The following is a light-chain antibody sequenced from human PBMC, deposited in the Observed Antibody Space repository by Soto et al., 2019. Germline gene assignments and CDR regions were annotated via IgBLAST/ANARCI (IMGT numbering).Light chain of an antibody. Sequence: EIVMTQSPTTLSVSPGERATLSCKASQSVSSNLAWYQQKPGQAPRLLIYGASTGATGIPARFSGSGSGKEFTLTISSLQSEDFAVYYCQQDNNWPTFGQGTRLEIK. CDR3: QQDNNWPT. CDR1: QSVSSN. V-gene: IGKV3-15*01. J-gene: IGKJ5*01. CDR2: GAS.